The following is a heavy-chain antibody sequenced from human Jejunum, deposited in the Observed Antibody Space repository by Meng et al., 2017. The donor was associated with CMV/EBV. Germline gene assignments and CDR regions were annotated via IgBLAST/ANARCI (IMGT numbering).Heavy chain of an antibody. CDR3: ARDVWASFDY. V-gene: IGHV3-11*04. CDR1: GVTFSDYY. J-gene: IGHJ4*02. Sequence: SCAASGVTFSDYYMSWIRQAPGKGLEWLSYISRSGTTVYYADSVKGRFTISRDDAKTSLYLQMNSLRAEDTGVYFCARDVWASFDYWGQGSVVTVSS. CDR2: ISRSGTTV. D-gene: IGHD1-26*01.